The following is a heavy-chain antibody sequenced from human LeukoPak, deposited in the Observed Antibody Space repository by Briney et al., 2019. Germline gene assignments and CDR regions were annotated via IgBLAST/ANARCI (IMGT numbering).Heavy chain of an antibody. V-gene: IGHV4-31*03. CDR1: GGSISSGGYY. CDR2: IYYSGST. CDR3: ARSFGDYGYYYYMDV. Sequence: TLSLTCTVSGGSISSGGYYWSWIRQHPGKGLEWIGYIYYSGSTYYNPSLKSRVTISVDTSKNQFSLKLSSVTAADTAVYYCARSFGDYGYYYYMDVWGKGTTVTVSS. J-gene: IGHJ6*03. D-gene: IGHD4-17*01.